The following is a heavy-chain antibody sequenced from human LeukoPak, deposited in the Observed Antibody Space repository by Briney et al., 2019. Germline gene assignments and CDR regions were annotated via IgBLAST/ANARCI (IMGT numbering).Heavy chain of an antibody. J-gene: IGHJ4*02. CDR1: GYSFTSYH. V-gene: IGHV1-46*01. D-gene: IGHD1-1*01. Sequence: GASVKVSCKTSGYSFTSYHMHWLRQAPGQGLEWVGILKSSGDTTVYAQKFQGRVTVTRDTSTSTVYMELSSLSSEDTAVYYRAREGPHTYNFDFWGPGTLVTVSS. CDR3: AREGPHTYNFDF. CDR2: LKSSGDTT.